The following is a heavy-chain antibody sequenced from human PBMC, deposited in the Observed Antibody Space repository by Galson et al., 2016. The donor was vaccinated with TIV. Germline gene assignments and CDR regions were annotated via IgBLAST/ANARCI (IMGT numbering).Heavy chain of an antibody. Sequence: SLRLSCAASGFTFNNYAMSWVRQAPGKGLEWVTGISGSGGVTYLADSVKGRFTLSRDNSKNTLYLQLNSLRAEDTAVYYSAKRINYGGDAFENWGQGTMVTVSS. CDR2: ISGSGGVT. D-gene: IGHD4-23*01. CDR3: AKRINYGGDAFEN. J-gene: IGHJ3*02. V-gene: IGHV3-23*01. CDR1: GFTFNNYA.